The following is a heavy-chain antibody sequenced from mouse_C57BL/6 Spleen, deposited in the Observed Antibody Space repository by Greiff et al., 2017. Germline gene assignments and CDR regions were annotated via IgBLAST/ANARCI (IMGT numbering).Heavy chain of an antibody. CDR2: IDPEDGET. J-gene: IGHJ2*01. Sequence: EVQRVESGAELVKPGASVKLSCTASGFNIKDYYMTWVKQRPEQGLEWIGSIDPEDGETKYAPKFQGKATITSATSSNTAYLQLRSLTSEDTAVYYCASGGTCYDLRRSDYWGQGTTLSVSS. CDR1: GFNIKDYY. V-gene: IGHV14-2*01. D-gene: IGHD1-1*01. CDR3: ASGGTCYDLRRSDY.